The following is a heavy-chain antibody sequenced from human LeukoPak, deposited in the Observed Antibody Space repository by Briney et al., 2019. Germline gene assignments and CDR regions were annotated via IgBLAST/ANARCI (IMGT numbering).Heavy chain of an antibody. J-gene: IGHJ5*02. Sequence: GASVKVSCKASGYTFTSYDINWVRQATGQGLEWMGRMNPNSGNTGYSQKFQGRVTMTRNTSISTAYMELSSLRSEDTAVYYCAREDNWNYGWFDPWAREPWSPSPQ. V-gene: IGHV1-8*01. CDR2: MNPNSGNT. D-gene: IGHD1-7*01. CDR3: AREDNWNYGWFDP. CDR1: GYTFTSYD.